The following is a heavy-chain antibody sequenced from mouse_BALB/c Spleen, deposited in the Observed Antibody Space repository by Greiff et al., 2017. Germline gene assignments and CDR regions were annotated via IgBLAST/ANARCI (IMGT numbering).Heavy chain of an antibody. V-gene: IGHV1S135*01. D-gene: IGHD2-1*01. CDR2: IDPYNGGT. CDR3: ARGEDGNYFYYFDY. J-gene: IGHJ2*01. Sequence: EVKLMESGPELVKPGASVKVSCKASGYSFTDYNMYWVKQSHGKSLEWIGYIDPYNGGTSYNQKFKGKATLTVDKSSSTAFMHLNSLTSEDSAVYYCARGEDGNYFYYFDYWGQGTTLTVSS. CDR1: GYSFTDYN.